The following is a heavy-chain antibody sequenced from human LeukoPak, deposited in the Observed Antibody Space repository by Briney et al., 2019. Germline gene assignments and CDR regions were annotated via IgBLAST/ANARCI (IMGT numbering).Heavy chain of an antibody. CDR2: INPNSGGT. J-gene: IGHJ6*02. CDR1: GYTFTGYY. CDR3: ARDSMVRGVNLYYYYGMDV. Sequence: ASVKVSCKASGYTFTGYYMHWVRQAPGQGLEWMGWINPNSGGTNYAQKFQGWVTMTRDTSISTAHMELSRLRSDDTAVYYCARDSMVRGVNLYYYYGMDVWGQGTTVTVSS. V-gene: IGHV1-2*04. D-gene: IGHD3-10*01.